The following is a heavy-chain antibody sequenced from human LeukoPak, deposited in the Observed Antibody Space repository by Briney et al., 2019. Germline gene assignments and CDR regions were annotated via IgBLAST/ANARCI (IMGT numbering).Heavy chain of an antibody. V-gene: IGHV3-53*01. CDR2: IYSGGST. D-gene: IGHD1-26*01. CDR1: GFTVSSNY. CDR3: SGGSRRGAFDI. Sequence: GGSLRLSCAAYGFTVSSNYMTWVRQAPGKGLEWVSVIYSGGSTYYADSVKGRSTISRDNSKNTLYLQMNSLRAEDTAVYYCSGGSRRGAFDIWGQGTMVTVSS. J-gene: IGHJ3*02.